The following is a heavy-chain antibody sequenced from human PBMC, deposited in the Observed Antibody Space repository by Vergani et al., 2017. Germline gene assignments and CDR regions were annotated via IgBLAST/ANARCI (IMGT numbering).Heavy chain of an antibody. CDR1: GFTFSNSA. CDR3: VKEKIDLYSYFFDS. D-gene: IGHD2-21*01. J-gene: IGHJ4*01. Sequence: EVHLLESGGGLVQSGGSLRLSCAASGFTFSNSAVSWVRQAPGMGLAWVSSISGPGLSTYYADSVKGRFSISRDNSKTTVFLQMHSLRAEDTALYYCVKEKIDLYSYFFDSWGQGILVTVSS. CDR2: ISGPGLST. V-gene: IGHV3-23*01.